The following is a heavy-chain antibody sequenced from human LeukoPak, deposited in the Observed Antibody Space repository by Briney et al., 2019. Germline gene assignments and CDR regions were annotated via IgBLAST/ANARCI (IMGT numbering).Heavy chain of an antibody. V-gene: IGHV3-30-3*01. CDR1: GFTFSSYA. Sequence: PGGSLRLSCAASGFTFSSYAMHWVRQAPGKGLEWVAVISYDGSNKYYADSVKGRFTISRDNSKNTLYLQMNSLRAEDTAVYYCARDRIHAFDYWGQGTLVTVPS. D-gene: IGHD2/OR15-2a*01. CDR2: ISYDGSNK. J-gene: IGHJ4*02. CDR3: ARDRIHAFDY.